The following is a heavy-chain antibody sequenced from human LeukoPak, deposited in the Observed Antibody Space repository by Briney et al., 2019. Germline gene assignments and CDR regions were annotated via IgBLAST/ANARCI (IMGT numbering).Heavy chain of an antibody. V-gene: IGHV3-7*01. D-gene: IGHD5-24*01. J-gene: IGHJ4*02. CDR3: ARWRWQQSEFDL. CDR1: GFSFSSYH. CDR2: IFPDGHQE. Sequence: GGSLRLSCVASGFSFSSYHMSWVRQAPGKGLGCVAHIFPDGHQESCDASVRGRFTVSRDNAKNPVFLQMNSLRVEDTAIYYCARWRWQQSEFDLWGQGALVTVSS.